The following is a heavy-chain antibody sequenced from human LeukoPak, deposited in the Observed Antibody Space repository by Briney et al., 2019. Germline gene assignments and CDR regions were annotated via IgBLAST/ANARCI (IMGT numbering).Heavy chain of an antibody. D-gene: IGHD4-17*01. CDR3: SSLVHYGVNPAAAVIDY. CDR2: INYSGTT. V-gene: IGHV4-59*08. CDR1: GGSISSYF. J-gene: IGHJ4*02. Sequence: SETLSLTCTVSGGSISSYFWSWIRQPPGKRLEYIGYINYSGTTNYNPSLKSRVTISVDTSKNQFSLKLSSVTAADTAVYYCSSLVHYGVNPAAAVIDYWGQGTLVTVSS.